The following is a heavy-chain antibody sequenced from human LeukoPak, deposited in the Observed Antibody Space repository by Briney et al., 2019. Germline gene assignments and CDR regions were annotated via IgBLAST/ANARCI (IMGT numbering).Heavy chain of an antibody. D-gene: IGHD4-17*01. J-gene: IGHJ4*02. V-gene: IGHV1-2*02. CDR3: RTDRYGDYGDYIDY. CDR1: GYTFTGYY. CDR2: INPNSGGT. Sequence: ASVKVSCKASGYTFTGYYMHWVRQAPGQGLEWMGWINPNSGGTNYAQKFQGRVTMTRDTSISTAYMELSRLRSDDTAVYYCRTDRYGDYGDYIDYWGQGTLVTVSS.